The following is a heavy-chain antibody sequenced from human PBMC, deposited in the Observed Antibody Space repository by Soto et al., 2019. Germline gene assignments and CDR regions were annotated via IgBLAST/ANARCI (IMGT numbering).Heavy chain of an antibody. D-gene: IGHD3-10*01. Sequence: GGSLRLSCAASGFTFSSYAMSWVRQAPGKGLEWVSAISGSGGSTYYADSVKGRFTISRDNSKNTLYLRMNSLRAEDTAVYYCAKDGHQRITMVRGVDAFDIWGQGTMVTVSS. CDR2: ISGSGGST. CDR3: AKDGHQRITMVRGVDAFDI. J-gene: IGHJ3*02. CDR1: GFTFSSYA. V-gene: IGHV3-23*01.